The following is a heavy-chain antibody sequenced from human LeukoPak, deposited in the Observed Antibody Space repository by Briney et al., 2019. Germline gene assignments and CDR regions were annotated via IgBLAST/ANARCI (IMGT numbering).Heavy chain of an antibody. Sequence: GGSLRLSCAASGFTFSSYVMSWVRQAPGKGLEWVSYISSSSTIYYADSVKGRFTISRDNAKNSLYLQMNSLRAEDTAVYYCARGHDYSNYRDPDYYYYMDVWGKGTTVTVSS. CDR1: GFTFSSYV. J-gene: IGHJ6*03. CDR2: ISSSSTI. D-gene: IGHD4-11*01. V-gene: IGHV3-48*01. CDR3: ARGHDYSNYRDPDYYYYMDV.